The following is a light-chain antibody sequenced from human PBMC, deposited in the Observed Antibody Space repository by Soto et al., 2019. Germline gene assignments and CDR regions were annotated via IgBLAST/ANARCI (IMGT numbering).Light chain of an antibody. V-gene: IGKV3D-20*02. CDR1: QSVSSSS. CDR3: QQRLHWPIT. CDR2: DTS. J-gene: IGKJ5*01. Sequence: EIVLTQSPGTLSLSPGERATLSCRASQSVSSSSLAWYQQKRGQAPRLLVYDTSNRATGIPARFSGSGSETDFTLTISSLEPEDFAVYYCQQRLHWPITFGQGTRLEIK.